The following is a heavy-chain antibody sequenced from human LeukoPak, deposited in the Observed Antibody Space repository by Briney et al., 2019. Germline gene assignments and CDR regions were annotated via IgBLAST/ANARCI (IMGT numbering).Heavy chain of an antibody. CDR3: AKYYDSSGYPDAFDI. J-gene: IGHJ3*02. CDR2: ISNDGSNK. D-gene: IGHD3-22*01. Sequence: GRSLRLSCAASGFIFSSYGMHWVRQAPGKGLEWVTVISNDGSNKNYADSVKGRFTISRDNAKNTLYLQMNSLRAEDTAVYYCAKYYDSSGYPDAFDIWGQGTMVTVSS. V-gene: IGHV3-30*18. CDR1: GFIFSSYG.